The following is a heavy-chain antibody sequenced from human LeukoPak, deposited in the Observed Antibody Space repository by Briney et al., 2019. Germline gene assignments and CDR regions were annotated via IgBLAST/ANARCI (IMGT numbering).Heavy chain of an antibody. J-gene: IGHJ6*02. Sequence: ASVKVSCKASGGTFSSYAISWVRQAPGQGLEWMGRIIPILGIANYAQKFQGRVTITADKSTSTAYMELSSLRSEDTAVYYCASPGGGYDYVNGMDVWGQGTTVTVSS. CDR2: IIPILGIA. V-gene: IGHV1-69*04. CDR1: GGTFSSYA. CDR3: ASPGGGYDYVNGMDV. D-gene: IGHD5-12*01.